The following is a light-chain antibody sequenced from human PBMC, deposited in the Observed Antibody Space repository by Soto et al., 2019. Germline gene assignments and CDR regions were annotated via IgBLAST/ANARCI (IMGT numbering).Light chain of an antibody. CDR1: SSDVGGYNY. CDR3: SSFTSTSTRL. CDR2: EVS. V-gene: IGLV2-14*01. J-gene: IGLJ1*01. Sequence: QSALTQPASVSGYPGQSITISCTGRSSDVGGYNYVSWYQQHPGKAPKFMIYEVSRRPSGVSNRFSGSKSGNTASLTVSGLQAEDEADYYCSSFTSTSTRLFGSGTKVTV.